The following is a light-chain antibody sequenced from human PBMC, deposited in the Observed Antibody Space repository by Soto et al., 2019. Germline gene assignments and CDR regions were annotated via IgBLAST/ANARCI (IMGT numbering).Light chain of an antibody. CDR2: DAS. CDR3: QQYKTYPYT. Sequence: DIQMTQSPSSLSASVGDRVIITCRASQGISNSLAWFQQKPGKAPKSLIYDASSLQSGVPSKFSGSASGTDFTLTISSLQPEDFATYYCQQYKTYPYTFGQGTKLEIK. V-gene: IGKV1-16*02. J-gene: IGKJ2*01. CDR1: QGISNS.